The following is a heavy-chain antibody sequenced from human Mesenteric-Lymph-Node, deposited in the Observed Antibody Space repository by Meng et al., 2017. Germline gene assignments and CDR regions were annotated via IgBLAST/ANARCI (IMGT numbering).Heavy chain of an antibody. Sequence: RLTVSGPGLVKPSQTLSLTFTVSGGSINSGDYYWSWIRQPPGKGLEWIGYIYYTGSTYYNPSLKSRVTISMDTSKNQFSLRLSSVTAADTAVYYCARATAMVPRYYFDYWGQGTLVTVSS. CDR1: GGSINSGDYY. CDR3: ARATAMVPRYYFDY. CDR2: IYYTGST. V-gene: IGHV4-30-4*01. J-gene: IGHJ4*02. D-gene: IGHD5-18*01.